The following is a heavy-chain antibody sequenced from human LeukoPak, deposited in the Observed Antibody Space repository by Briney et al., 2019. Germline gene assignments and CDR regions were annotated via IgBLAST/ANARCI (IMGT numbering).Heavy chain of an antibody. CDR3: ARDRWYDGSGYIAAFDY. J-gene: IGHJ4*02. V-gene: IGHV3-33*01. Sequence: GGSLRLSCEASGFTLSRFGMHWVRQAPGKGLEWVAVIWYDGSNQDYADSVRGRFTISRDNSKNTLYLPVSSLRAEDTAVYYCARDRWYDGSGYIAAFDYWGQGTLVTVS. CDR2: IWYDGSNQ. CDR1: GFTLSRFG. D-gene: IGHD3-22*01.